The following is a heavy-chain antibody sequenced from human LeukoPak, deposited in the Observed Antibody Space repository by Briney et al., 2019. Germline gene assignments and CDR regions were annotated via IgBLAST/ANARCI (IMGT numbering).Heavy chain of an antibody. CDR2: INPNSGGT. Sequence: ASVKVSCKTSGFTFTGYYIHWVRQAPGQGLEWMGWINPNSGGTNYAQKFQGWVTMTRDTSISTAYMELSRLRSDDTAVYYCATSPFSSYYGSGKGAFDIWGQGTMVTVSS. CDR1: GFTFTGYY. CDR3: ATSPFSSYYGSGKGAFDI. D-gene: IGHD3-10*01. V-gene: IGHV1-2*04. J-gene: IGHJ3*02.